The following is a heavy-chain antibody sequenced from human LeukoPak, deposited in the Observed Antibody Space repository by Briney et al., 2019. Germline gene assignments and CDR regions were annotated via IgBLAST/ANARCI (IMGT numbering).Heavy chain of an antibody. J-gene: IGHJ4*02. CDR1: GLTFSGSA. CDR2: IRSKANSYAT. Sequence: GGSLRLSCAASGLTFSGSAMHWVRQASGKGLEWVGRIRSKANSYATAYAASVKGRFTISRDDSKNTAYLQMNSLKTEDTAVYYCTSEPITGAPFDYWGQGTLVTVSS. D-gene: IGHD1-20*01. V-gene: IGHV3-73*01. CDR3: TSEPITGAPFDY.